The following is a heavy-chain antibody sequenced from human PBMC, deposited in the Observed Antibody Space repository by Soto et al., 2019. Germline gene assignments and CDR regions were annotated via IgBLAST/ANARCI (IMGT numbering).Heavy chain of an antibody. J-gene: IGHJ4*02. CDR2: INAGNGNT. Sequence: ASVKVSCKASGYTFTSYAMHWVRQAPGQRLEWMGWINAGNGNTKYSQKFQGRVTITRDTSASTAYTELSSLRSEDTAVYYCASNYYDSSGYPRVCYYFDYWGQGTLVTVSS. CDR1: GYTFTSYA. V-gene: IGHV1-3*01. CDR3: ASNYYDSSGYPRVCYYFDY. D-gene: IGHD3-22*01.